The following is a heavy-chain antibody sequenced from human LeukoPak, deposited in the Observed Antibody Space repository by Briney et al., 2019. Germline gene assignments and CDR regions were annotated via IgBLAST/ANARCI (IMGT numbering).Heavy chain of an antibody. D-gene: IGHD3-22*01. CDR2: ISSSSSYI. V-gene: IGHV3-21*01. Sequence: GGSLRLSCAASGFTFSSYSMNWVRQAPGKGLEWVSSISSSSSYIYYADSVKGRFTISRDNAKNSLYLQMNSLRAEDTAVYYCARERGIYYYDSSGYSTHFDYWGQGTLVTVSS. CDR3: ARERGIYYYDSSGYSTHFDY. J-gene: IGHJ4*02. CDR1: GFTFSSYS.